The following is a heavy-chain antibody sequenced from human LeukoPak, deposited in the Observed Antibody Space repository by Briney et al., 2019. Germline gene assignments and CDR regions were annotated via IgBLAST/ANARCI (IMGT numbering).Heavy chain of an antibody. D-gene: IGHD4-17*01. CDR1: GFTFSSYG. CDR2: IRYDGSNK. J-gene: IGHJ5*02. V-gene: IGHV3-30*02. Sequence: GGSLRLSCAASGFTFSSYGMHWVRQAPGKGLEWVAFIRYDGSNKYYADSVKGRFTISRDNSRNTLYLQMNSLRAEDTAVYYCAKDRGDYTNWFDPWGQGTLVTVSS. CDR3: AKDRGDYTNWFDP.